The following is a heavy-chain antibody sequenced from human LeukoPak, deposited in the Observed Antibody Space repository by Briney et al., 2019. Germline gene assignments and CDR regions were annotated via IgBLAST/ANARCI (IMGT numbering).Heavy chain of an antibody. CDR3: ARGGWGLDY. D-gene: IGHD3-16*01. CDR2: IYYSGNT. CDR1: GGSMSSYY. V-gene: IGHV4-59*01. J-gene: IGHJ4*02. Sequence: SEALSLTCTVSGGSMSSYYWSWVRQPPGKGLEWIGYIYYSGNTHYNPSLKSRVTISVDTSKNQFSLTLNSVTAADTAVYYCARGGWGLDYWGQGTLVTVPS.